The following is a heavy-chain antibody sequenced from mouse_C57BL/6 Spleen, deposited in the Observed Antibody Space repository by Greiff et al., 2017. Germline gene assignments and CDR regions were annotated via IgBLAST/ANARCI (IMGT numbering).Heavy chain of an antibody. CDR3: ARGGDYYGSPYYFDY. J-gene: IGHJ2*01. V-gene: IGHV5-4*01. D-gene: IGHD1-1*01. CDR2: ISDGGSYT. CDR1: GFTFSSYA. Sequence: VQLKESGGGLVKPGGSLKLSCAASGFTFSSYAMSWVRQTPEKRLEWVATISDGGSYTYYPDNVKGRFTISRDNAKNNLYLQMSHLKSEDTAMYYCARGGDYYGSPYYFDYWGQGTTLTVSS.